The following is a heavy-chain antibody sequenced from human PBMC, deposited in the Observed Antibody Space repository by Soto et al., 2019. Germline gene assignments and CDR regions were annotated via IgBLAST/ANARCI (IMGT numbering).Heavy chain of an antibody. D-gene: IGHD4-17*01. Sequence: QVQLVESGGGVVQPGGSLRLSCAASGFTFSSYGMHWVRQAPGKGLEWVAVISYDGSNKYYADSVKGRFTISRDNSKNTLYLQMNSLRAEDTAVYYCAKTTVTTSYYYYYGMDVWGQGTTVTVSS. CDR3: AKTTVTTSYYYYYGMDV. J-gene: IGHJ6*02. CDR1: GFTFSSYG. V-gene: IGHV3-30*18. CDR2: ISYDGSNK.